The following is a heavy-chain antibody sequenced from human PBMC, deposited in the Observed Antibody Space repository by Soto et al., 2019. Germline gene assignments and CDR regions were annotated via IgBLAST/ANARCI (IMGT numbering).Heavy chain of an antibody. CDR1: GFTVSSNY. CDR2: IYSGGST. J-gene: IGHJ4*02. D-gene: IGHD3-22*01. V-gene: IGHV3-53*01. Sequence: QPGGSVRLSCVASGFTVSSNYMSWVRQAPGKGLEWVSVIYSGGSTYYADSVKGRFTISRDNSKNTLYLQMNSLRAEDTAVYYCARNYYDSGGGFDYWGQGNLVTVS. CDR3: ARNYYDSGGGFDY.